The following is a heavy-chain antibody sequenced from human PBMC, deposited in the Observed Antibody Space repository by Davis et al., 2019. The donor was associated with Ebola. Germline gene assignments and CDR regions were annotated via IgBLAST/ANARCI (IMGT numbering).Heavy chain of an antibody. CDR2: IYPGDSDT. CDR3: AKQESLYGSSDY. Sequence: GESLKISCKGSGYSFTSYWIGWVRQMPGKGLEWMGIIYPGDSDTRYRPPFEGQVTISVDRSISTAYLQWSSLKASDTAMYYCAKQESLYGSSDYWGQGTLVTVSS. D-gene: IGHD3-22*01. J-gene: IGHJ4*02. V-gene: IGHV5-51*01. CDR1: GYSFTSYW.